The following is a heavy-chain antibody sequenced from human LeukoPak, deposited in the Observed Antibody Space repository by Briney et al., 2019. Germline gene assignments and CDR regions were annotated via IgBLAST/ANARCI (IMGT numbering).Heavy chain of an antibody. Sequence: PGGSLRLSCAASGFTFSTYTMNWVRQAPGKGLDWVGRIKSKTDGGTTDYAAPVKGRFTIARDDSKNTLYLQMNNLNPEDTGVYYCTIDYDYAWGSYRLGFWGQGSLVTVSS. CDR1: GFTFSTYT. CDR2: IKSKTDGGTT. V-gene: IGHV3-15*01. D-gene: IGHD3-16*02. J-gene: IGHJ4*02. CDR3: TIDYDYAWGSYRLGF.